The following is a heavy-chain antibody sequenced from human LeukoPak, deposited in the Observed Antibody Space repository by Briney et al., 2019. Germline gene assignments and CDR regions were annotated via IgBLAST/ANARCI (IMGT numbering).Heavy chain of an antibody. J-gene: IGHJ4*02. CDR1: GGTFSSYA. D-gene: IGHD3-22*01. CDR3: ARDSRGYYYDSSGHFDY. CDR2: IIPIFGTA. Sequence: SVQVSCKASGGTFSSYAISWVRQAPGQGLEWMGGIIPIFGTANYAQKFQGRVTITTDESTSTAYMELSSLRSEDTAVYYCARDSRGYYYDSSGHFDYWGQGTLVTVSS. V-gene: IGHV1-69*05.